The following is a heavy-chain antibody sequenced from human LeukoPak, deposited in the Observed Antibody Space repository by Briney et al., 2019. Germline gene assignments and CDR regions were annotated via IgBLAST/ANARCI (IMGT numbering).Heavy chain of an antibody. D-gene: IGHD3-10*01. J-gene: IGHJ5*02. Sequence: PSGTLSLTCGVSGGSISSSYWWSWVRQPPGKGLEWIGEIYHSGSTNYNPSLKSRVSISMDKSKNQFSLNLSSVTAADTAMYYCARDHYYGSGSYSLWFDPWGQGTLVTVSS. CDR1: GGSISSSYW. CDR3: ARDHYYGSGSYSLWFDP. V-gene: IGHV4-4*02. CDR2: IYHSGST.